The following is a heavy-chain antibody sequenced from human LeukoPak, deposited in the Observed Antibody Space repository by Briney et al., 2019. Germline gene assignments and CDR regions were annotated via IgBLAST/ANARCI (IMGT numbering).Heavy chain of an antibody. CDR1: GFTFSSYE. CDR2: ISSSGSTI. CDR3: APYSSGIAAEAWQP. D-gene: IGHD6-13*01. V-gene: IGHV3-48*03. Sequence: GGSLRLSCAASGFTFSSYEMNWVRQAPGKGLEWVSYISSSGSTIYYADSVKGRFTISRDNAKNSLYLQMNSLRAEDTAVYYCAPYSSGIAAEAWQPWGQGTLVTVSS. J-gene: IGHJ5*02.